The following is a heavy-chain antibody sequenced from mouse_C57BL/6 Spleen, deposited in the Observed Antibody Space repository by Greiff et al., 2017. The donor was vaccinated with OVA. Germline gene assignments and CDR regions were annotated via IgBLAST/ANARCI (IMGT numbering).Heavy chain of an antibody. CDR1: GYSITSGYY. D-gene: IGHD2-1*01. Sequence: EVKLMESGPGLVKPSQSLSLTCSVTGYSITSGYYWNWIRQFPGNKLEWMGYISYDGSNNYNPSLKNRISITRDTSKNQFFLKLNSVTTEDTATYYCAMIYYGNYGYAMDYWGQGTSVTVSS. CDR3: AMIYYGNYGYAMDY. J-gene: IGHJ4*01. CDR2: ISYDGSN. V-gene: IGHV3-6*01.